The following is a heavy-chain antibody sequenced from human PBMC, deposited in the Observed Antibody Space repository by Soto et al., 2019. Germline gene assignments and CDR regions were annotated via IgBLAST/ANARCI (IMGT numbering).Heavy chain of an antibody. CDR1: GGSFSGYY. CDR2: INHSGST. D-gene: IGHD3-9*01. J-gene: IGHJ4*02. CDR3: ARSHYDILTGYYMPFDY. V-gene: IGHV4-34*01. Sequence: PSETLSLTCAVYGGSFSGYYWSWIRQPPGKGLEWIGEINHSGSTNYNPSLKSRVTISVDTSKNQFSLKLSSVTAADTAVYYCARSHYDILTGYYMPFDYWGQGTLVTVSS.